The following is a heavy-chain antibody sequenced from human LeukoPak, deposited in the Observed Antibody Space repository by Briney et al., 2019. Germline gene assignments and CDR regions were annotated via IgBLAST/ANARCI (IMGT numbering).Heavy chain of an antibody. CDR3: ARGGWWDNWNRFDP. Sequence: SETLSLTCAVYGGSFSNYYWNWIRQPPGKGLEWIGEINHSGSTNYNPSLKSRVTISVDTSKNQFSLKLTSVTAADTAVYYCARGGWWDNWNRFDPWGQGTLVTVSS. D-gene: IGHD1-1*01. J-gene: IGHJ5*02. CDR2: INHSGST. CDR1: GGSFSNYY. V-gene: IGHV4-34*01.